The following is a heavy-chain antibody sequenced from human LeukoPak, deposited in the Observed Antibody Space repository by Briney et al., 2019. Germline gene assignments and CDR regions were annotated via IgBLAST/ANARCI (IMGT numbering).Heavy chain of an antibody. CDR3: ARGLVVVTMTPSIMDV. CDR2: IDHRGSI. Sequence: SETLSLTCVVNGGSFTDYYWTWIRQAPGNGLEWVGDIDHRGSINYNPSLKSRVTISVDTSKNQFSLRLSSVTAADTAVYYCARGLVVVTMTPSIMDVWGQGTTVTVSS. D-gene: IGHD3-22*01. CDR1: GGSFTDYY. J-gene: IGHJ6*02. V-gene: IGHV4-34*01.